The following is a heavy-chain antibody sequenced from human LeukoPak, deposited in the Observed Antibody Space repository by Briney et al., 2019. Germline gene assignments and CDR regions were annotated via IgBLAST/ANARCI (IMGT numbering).Heavy chain of an antibody. CDR1: GFTFSSSA. J-gene: IGHJ4*02. D-gene: IGHD1-7*01. V-gene: IGHV3-23*01. Sequence: GGSLRLSCAASGFTFSSSAMSWVRQAPGKGLYWVSAISGSGTGTYYADSVKGRFTISRDNSKNTLYLQMSSLRAEDTAVYYCAKEGGTGTRFDYWGQGTLVTVSS. CDR3: AKEGGTGTRFDY. CDR2: ISGSGTGT.